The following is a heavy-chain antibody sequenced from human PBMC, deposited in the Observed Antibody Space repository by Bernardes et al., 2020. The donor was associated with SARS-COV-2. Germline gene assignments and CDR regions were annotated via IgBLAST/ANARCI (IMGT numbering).Heavy chain of an antibody. D-gene: IGHD3-16*01. CDR1: GGSISGYY. J-gene: IGHJ4*02. CDR3: ARHGAGEDLSYFDY. Sequence: ETLSLTFTVSGGSISGYYLSWIRQAPEMRLEWIGYIDNRGNTKFNPSLKSRVTISVDTSKNQFSLKVTSVTAADTAMYYCARHGAGEDLSYFDYWGRGTLVTVSS. CDR2: IDNRGNT. V-gene: IGHV4-59*01.